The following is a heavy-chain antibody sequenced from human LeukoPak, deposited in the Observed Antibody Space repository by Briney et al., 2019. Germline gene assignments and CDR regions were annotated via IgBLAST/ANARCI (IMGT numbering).Heavy chain of an antibody. J-gene: IGHJ6*02. CDR1: GGTFSSYA. Sequence: ASVKVSCKASGGTFSSYAISWVRQAPGQGLEWMGGIIPIFGTANYAQKFQGRVTITADESTSTAYMELSSLRSGDTAVYYCARDVGSSSRMDVWGQGTTVTVSS. D-gene: IGHD6-6*01. V-gene: IGHV1-69*13. CDR2: IIPIFGTA. CDR3: ARDVGSSSRMDV.